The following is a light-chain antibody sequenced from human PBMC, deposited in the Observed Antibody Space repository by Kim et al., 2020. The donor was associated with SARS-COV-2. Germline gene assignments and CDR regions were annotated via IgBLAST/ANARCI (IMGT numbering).Light chain of an antibody. CDR1: RHVSSSY. CDR2: GGS. V-gene: IGKV3-20*01. CDR3: QQYGSSPPT. Sequence: WPGEGASLPCSARRHVSSSYLSWYQQKPGQDPRLLIIGGSSRATSITDGWSGGGSGTAFSLIISRREPDDYAVYYCQQYGSSPPTFGQGTKVDIK. J-gene: IGKJ1*01.